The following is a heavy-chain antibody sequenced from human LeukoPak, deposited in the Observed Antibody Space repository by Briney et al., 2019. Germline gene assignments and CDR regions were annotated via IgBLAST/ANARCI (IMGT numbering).Heavy chain of an antibody. Sequence: GGSLRLSCAASGFTFSSYAMSWVRQAPGKGLEWVSAISGSGGSTYYADSVKGRFTISRDNSKNTLYLQMNSLRAEDTAVYYCAKDPSPGGSYDGDAFDIWGQGTMVTVSS. D-gene: IGHD1-26*01. CDR1: GFTFSSYA. V-gene: IGHV3-23*01. CDR2: ISGSGGST. J-gene: IGHJ3*02. CDR3: AKDPSPGGSYDGDAFDI.